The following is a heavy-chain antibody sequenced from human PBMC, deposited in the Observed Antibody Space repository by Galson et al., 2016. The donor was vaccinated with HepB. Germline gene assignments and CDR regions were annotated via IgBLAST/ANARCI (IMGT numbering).Heavy chain of an antibody. CDR2: IKEDGSVK. Sequence: LRLSCAASGISFSNYWMTWVRQAPGEGLEWVANIKEDGSVKYYVDSVKGRFIISRDNAKNALYLQLNSLRAEDTAVYYCARDVNYGIFDRWGQGTLVTVSS. D-gene: IGHD3-10*01. V-gene: IGHV3-7*01. J-gene: IGHJ4*02. CDR1: GISFSNYW. CDR3: ARDVNYGIFDR.